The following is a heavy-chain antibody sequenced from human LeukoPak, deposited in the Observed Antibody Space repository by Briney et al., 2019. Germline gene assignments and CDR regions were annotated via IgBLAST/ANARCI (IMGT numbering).Heavy chain of an antibody. D-gene: IGHD4-23*01. Sequence: SETLSLTCTVSGGSISSGGYYWSWIRQHPGKGLEWIGYIYYSGSTYYNPSLKSRVTISVDTSKNQFSLKLSSVTAADTAVYYRARGVLYYGGKPRGFDYWGQGTLVTVSS. V-gene: IGHV4-31*03. CDR3: ARGVLYYGGKPRGFDY. J-gene: IGHJ4*02. CDR1: GGSISSGGYY. CDR2: IYYSGST.